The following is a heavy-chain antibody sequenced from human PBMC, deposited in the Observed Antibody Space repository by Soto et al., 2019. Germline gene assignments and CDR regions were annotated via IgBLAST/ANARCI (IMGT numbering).Heavy chain of an antibody. J-gene: IGHJ4*02. D-gene: IGHD6-19*01. V-gene: IGHV3-74*01. CDR1: GFTFSSYW. CDR2: INSDGSSI. Sequence: TGGSLRLSCVASGFTFSSYWMHWVRQAPGKGLVWVSRINSDGSSISYADSVMGRFTISRDNAKNTLYLQMNSLRAEDTAVYYCARDVRSVAGTVGYWGQGTLVTVSS. CDR3: ARDVRSVAGTVGY.